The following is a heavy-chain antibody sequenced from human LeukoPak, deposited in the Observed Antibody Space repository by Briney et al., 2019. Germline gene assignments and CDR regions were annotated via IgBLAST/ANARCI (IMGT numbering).Heavy chain of an antibody. V-gene: IGHV4-39*01. D-gene: IGHD2-15*01. CDR2: IYYSGST. CDR1: GGSISSSSYY. Sequence: PSETLSLTCTVSGGSISSSSYYWGWIRQPPGKGLEWIGSIYYSGSTYYNPSLKSRVTISVDTSKNQFSLKLSSVTAADTAVCYCARLCSGGSCYSSYWGQGTLVTVSS. CDR3: ARLCSGGSCYSSY. J-gene: IGHJ4*02.